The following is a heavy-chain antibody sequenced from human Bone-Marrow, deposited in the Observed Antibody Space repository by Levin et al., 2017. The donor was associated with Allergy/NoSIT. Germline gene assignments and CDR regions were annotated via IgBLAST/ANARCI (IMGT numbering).Heavy chain of an antibody. CDR1: GFTFSNSW. D-gene: IGHD3/OR15-3a*01. CDR2: ISTDGSRT. V-gene: IGHV3-74*01. J-gene: IGHJ3*01. Sequence: LSLTCAASGFTFSNSWMHWVRQVPGKGLVWVSRISTDGSRTTYADGVKGRFTISRDNAKNTLYLEMDSLRAEDTAVYYCARDGLGRVRAFEVWGQGTKVAVSS. CDR3: ARDGLGRVRAFEV.